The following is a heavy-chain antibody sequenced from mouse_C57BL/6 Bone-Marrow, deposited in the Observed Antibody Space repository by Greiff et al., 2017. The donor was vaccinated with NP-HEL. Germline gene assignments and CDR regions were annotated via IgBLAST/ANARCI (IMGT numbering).Heavy chain of an antibody. Sequence: EVQLQQSGPELVKPGASVKISCKASGYSFTGYYMNWVKQSPEKSLEWIGEINPSTGGTTYNQKFKAKATLTVDKSSSTAYMQLKSLTSEDSAVYYCESWAYYSNYYWYFDVWGQGTTLTVSS. CDR2: INPSTGGT. D-gene: IGHD2-5*01. V-gene: IGHV1-42*01. J-gene: IGHJ1*01. CDR3: ESWAYYSNYYWYFDV. CDR1: GYSFTGYY.